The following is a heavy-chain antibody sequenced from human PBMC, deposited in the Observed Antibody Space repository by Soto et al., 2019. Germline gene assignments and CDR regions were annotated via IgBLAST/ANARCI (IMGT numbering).Heavy chain of an antibody. CDR2: IWYDGSNK. D-gene: IGHD3-3*01. CDR3: ARLRSGYFPGFDL. Sequence: PGCALRLCCAASGFTVSSYGMHWVRQAPGKGLEWVAVIWYDGSNKYYADTVTGRFTISRDNSKNTLYLQMNSLRAEDTAFYYCARLRSGYFPGFDLCALGTLVTPXS. V-gene: IGHV3-33*01. CDR1: GFTVSSYG. J-gene: IGHJ4*02.